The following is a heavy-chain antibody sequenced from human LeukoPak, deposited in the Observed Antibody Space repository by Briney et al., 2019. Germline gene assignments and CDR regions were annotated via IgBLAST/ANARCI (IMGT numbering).Heavy chain of an antibody. Sequence: PGGSLRLSCAASGFTFSSYSMNWVRQAPGKGLEWVSYISSSSSTIYYADSVKGRFTISRDNAKNSLYLQMNSLRAEDTAVYYCARQYCSGGSCYSRVLYYGMDVWGQGTTVTVSS. CDR3: ARQYCSGGSCYSRVLYYGMDV. D-gene: IGHD2-15*01. CDR2: ISSSSSTI. CDR1: GFTFSSYS. J-gene: IGHJ6*02. V-gene: IGHV3-48*04.